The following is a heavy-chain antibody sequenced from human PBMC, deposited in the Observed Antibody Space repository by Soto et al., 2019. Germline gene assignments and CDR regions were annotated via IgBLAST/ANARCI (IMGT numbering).Heavy chain of an antibody. V-gene: IGHV6-1*01. Sequence: SLTCALTGDSVSSNSAGWSWVRQSPSRGLEWLGRTYYRSKWYYEYAVSVRGRITINPDTSKNQYSLQLNSVTPEDTAVYFCARGEQYSGRIFDYWGQGTLVTVS. CDR1: GDSVSSNSAG. J-gene: IGHJ4*01. CDR2: TYYRSKWYY. D-gene: IGHD1-26*01. CDR3: ARGEQYSGRIFDY.